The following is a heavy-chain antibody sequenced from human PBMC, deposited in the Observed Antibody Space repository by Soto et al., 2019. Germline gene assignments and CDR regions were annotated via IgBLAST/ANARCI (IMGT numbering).Heavy chain of an antibody. Sequence: PGGSLRLSCAASGFTFSGSAMHWVRQASGKGLERVGRIRSKANSYATAYAASVKGRFTISRDDSKNTAYLQMNSLKTEDTAVYYCTRLVVTASLGYYYGMDVWGQGTTVTVTS. V-gene: IGHV3-73*01. CDR2: IRSKANSYAT. D-gene: IGHD2-21*02. J-gene: IGHJ6*02. CDR1: GFTFSGSA. CDR3: TRLVVTASLGYYYGMDV.